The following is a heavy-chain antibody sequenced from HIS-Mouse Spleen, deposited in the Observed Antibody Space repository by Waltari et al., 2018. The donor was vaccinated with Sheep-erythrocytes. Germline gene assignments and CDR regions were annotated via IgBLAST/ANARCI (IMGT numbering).Heavy chain of an antibody. CDR3: AKDRSRNIVVVPAAVGDY. V-gene: IGHV3-9*01. J-gene: IGHJ4*02. D-gene: IGHD2-2*01. CDR2: IRWNSGNI. Sequence: SGIRWNSGNIGYADSVKGRFTIARDNAKNSLYLKRNRVRAEDTALYYCAKDRSRNIVVVPAAVGDYWGQGTLVTVSS.